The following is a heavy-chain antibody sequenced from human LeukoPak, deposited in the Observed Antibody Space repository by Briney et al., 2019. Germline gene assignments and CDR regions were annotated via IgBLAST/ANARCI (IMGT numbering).Heavy chain of an antibody. CDR3: ARPGMATRYFDY. V-gene: IGHV1-69*04. Sequence: GASVKVSCKASGGTFSSYAISWVRQAPGQGLEWMGRIIPILGIANYAQKFQGRVTITADKSTSTAYMELSSLRSEDTAVYYCARPGMATRYFDYWGQGTLVTVSS. CDR1: GGTFSSYA. J-gene: IGHJ4*02. D-gene: IGHD5-24*01. CDR2: IIPILGIA.